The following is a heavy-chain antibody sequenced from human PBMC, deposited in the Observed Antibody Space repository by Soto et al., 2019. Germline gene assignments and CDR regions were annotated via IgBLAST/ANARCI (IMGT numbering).Heavy chain of an antibody. D-gene: IGHD5-18*01. CDR1: GFSLSPSGVG. V-gene: IGHV2-5*02. J-gene: IGHJ4*02. CDR3: AHLPWKQLWPRAPVVY. CDR2: IYWDDDK. Sequence: GSGPTLVNPTQTLTLTCTFSGFSLSPSGVGVGWIRQPPGKALEWLGIIYWDDDKRYSPSLKSRVTITKDTSKNQLALTMTNMDPVDTATYYCAHLPWKQLWPRAPVVYWGQGTPVTVSS.